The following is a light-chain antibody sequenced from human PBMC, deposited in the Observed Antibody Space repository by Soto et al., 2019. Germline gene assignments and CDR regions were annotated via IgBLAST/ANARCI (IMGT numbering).Light chain of an antibody. CDR3: QQDISFPFT. V-gene: IGKV1-12*01. Sequence: DIQMIQSPSSVSASVGDRVTITCRASQGISTWLAWYQQKPGQAPKLLIFAASNLQTGVPSRFSGSGSGTDFTLTINSLQPEDFATYYCQQDISFPFTFGPGTKVGVK. CDR1: QGISTW. J-gene: IGKJ3*01. CDR2: AAS.